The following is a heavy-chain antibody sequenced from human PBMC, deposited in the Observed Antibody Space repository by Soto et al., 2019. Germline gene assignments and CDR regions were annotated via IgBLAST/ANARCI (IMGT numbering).Heavy chain of an antibody. Sequence: EVQLVESGGGLVQPGGSLRLSCAASGFTFSNYWMSWVRQAPGKGLEWVANMKQDGSEKDYVGSVKGRFTISRDNVKNSLYLQKNILTTEDTAVYYCARLITPRVLDSWGQGTLVTVSS. CDR3: ARLITPRVLDS. CDR2: MKQDGSEK. V-gene: IGHV3-7*05. D-gene: IGHD1-20*01. J-gene: IGHJ4*02. CDR1: GFTFSNYW.